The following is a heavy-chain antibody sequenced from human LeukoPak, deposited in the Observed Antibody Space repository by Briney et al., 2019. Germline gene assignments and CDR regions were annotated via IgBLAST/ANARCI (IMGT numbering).Heavy chain of an antibody. V-gene: IGHV1-69*04. Sequence: SVKVSCKASGGTFSSYAISWVRQAPGQRLEWMGRIIPILGIANYAQKFQGRVTITADKSTSTAYMELSSLRSEDTAVYYCARDPSSGWYYFDYWGQGTLVTVSS. CDR2: IIPILGIA. CDR3: ARDPSSGWYYFDY. D-gene: IGHD6-19*01. J-gene: IGHJ4*02. CDR1: GGTFSSYA.